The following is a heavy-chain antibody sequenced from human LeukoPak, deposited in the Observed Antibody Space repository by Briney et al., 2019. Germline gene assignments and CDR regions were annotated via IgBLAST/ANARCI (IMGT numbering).Heavy chain of an antibody. CDR1: GGSISSYY. Sequence: SETLSLTCTVSGGSISSYYWSWIRQPPGKGLEWIGEINHSGSTNYNPSLKSRVTISVDTSKNQFSLKLSSVTAADTAVYYCATRVGASYYYYYMDVWGKGTTVTVSS. CDR2: INHSGST. CDR3: ATRVGASYYYYYMDV. D-gene: IGHD1-26*01. J-gene: IGHJ6*03. V-gene: IGHV4-34*01.